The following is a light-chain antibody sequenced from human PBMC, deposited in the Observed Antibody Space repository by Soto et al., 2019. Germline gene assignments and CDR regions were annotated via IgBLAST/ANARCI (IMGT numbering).Light chain of an antibody. CDR1: SSDVGGYNY. J-gene: IGLJ1*01. CDR3: AAWDDSLNGHYV. V-gene: IGLV2-14*01. Sequence: QSALTQPASVSGSPGQSITISCTGTSSDVGGYNYVSWYQQHPGKAPKFMIYDVSNRPSGVSNRFSGSKSGNTASLTISGLQSEDEADYYCAAWDDSLNGHYVFGTGTKVTVL. CDR2: DVS.